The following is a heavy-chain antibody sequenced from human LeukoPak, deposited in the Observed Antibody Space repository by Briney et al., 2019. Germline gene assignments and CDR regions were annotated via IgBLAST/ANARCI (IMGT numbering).Heavy chain of an antibody. D-gene: IGHD6-13*01. CDR3: AKDLYSSSGEGDY. CDR1: GFTFSSYA. V-gene: IGHV3-23*01. Sequence: GGSLRLPCAASGFTFSSYAMSWVRQAPGKGLEWVSAISGSGGSTYYADSVKGRFTISRDNSKNTLYLQMNSLRAEDTAVYYCAKDLYSSSGEGDYWGQGTLVTVSS. CDR2: ISGSGGST. J-gene: IGHJ4*02.